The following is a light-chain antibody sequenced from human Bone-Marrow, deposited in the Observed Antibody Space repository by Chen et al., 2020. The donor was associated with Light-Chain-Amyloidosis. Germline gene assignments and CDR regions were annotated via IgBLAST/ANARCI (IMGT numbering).Light chain of an antibody. CDR1: NIGSTS. V-gene: IGLV3-21*02. CDR3: QVWDRSSDRPV. CDR2: DES. J-gene: IGLJ3*02. Sequence: SYVLTQPSSVSVAPGQTATIACGGNNIGSTSVHWYQQTPGQAPLLVVYDESARPSGFPERLSGSNSGNSATLTIIRVEAGDDADDYCQVWDRSSDRPVFGAGTKLTVL.